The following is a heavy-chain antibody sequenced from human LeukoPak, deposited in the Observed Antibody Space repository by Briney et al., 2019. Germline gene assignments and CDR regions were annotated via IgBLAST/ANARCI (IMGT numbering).Heavy chain of an antibody. J-gene: IGHJ4*02. CDR1: GFTFSSYV. CDR2: ISSSDGST. Sequence: GGSLRLSCAASGFTFSSYVMSWVRQAPGKGLEWVSTISSSDGSTNYADSVKGRFTISRDNSKNTLYLQMNSLRAEDTAVYYCAKLIAVAATDDYWGQGTLVTVSS. V-gene: IGHV3-23*01. CDR3: AKLIAVAATDDY. D-gene: IGHD6-19*01.